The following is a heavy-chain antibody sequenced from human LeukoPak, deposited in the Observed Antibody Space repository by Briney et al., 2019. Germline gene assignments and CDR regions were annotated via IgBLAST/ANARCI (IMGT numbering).Heavy chain of an antibody. CDR2: ISSSSSYI. V-gene: IGHV3-21*01. CDR1: GFTFSSYS. J-gene: IGHJ4*02. CDR3: ASGQQLVPYYFDY. D-gene: IGHD6-13*01. Sequence: PGGSLRLSCAASGFTFSSYSMNWVRQAPGKGLEWVSSISSSSSYIYYADSVKGRFTISRDNAKNSLYLQMNSLRAEDTAVYYCASGQQLVPYYFDYWGQGTLVTVSS.